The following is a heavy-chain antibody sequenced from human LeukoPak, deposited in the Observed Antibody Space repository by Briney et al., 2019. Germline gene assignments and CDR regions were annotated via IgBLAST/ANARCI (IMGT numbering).Heavy chain of an antibody. V-gene: IGHV4-34*01. D-gene: IGHD2-2*03. Sequence: SETLSLTCAVYGGSFSGYYWSWIRQPPGKGLEWIGETNHSGSTNYNPSLKSRVTISVDTSKNQFSLKLSSVTAADTAVYYCARVSYGYCSSTSCYPPNRKNYYYYYGMGVWGQGTTVTVSS. CDR3: ARVSYGYCSSTSCYPPNRKNYYYYYGMGV. J-gene: IGHJ6*02. CDR2: TNHSGST. CDR1: GGSFSGYY.